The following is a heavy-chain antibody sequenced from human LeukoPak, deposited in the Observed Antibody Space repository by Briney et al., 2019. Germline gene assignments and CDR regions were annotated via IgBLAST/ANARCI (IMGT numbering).Heavy chain of an antibody. CDR3: AKDEEVGATTFDY. D-gene: IGHD1-26*01. CDR1: GFTFSDYY. V-gene: IGHV3-23*01. CDR2: ISGSGGST. Sequence: GGSLRLSCAASGFTFSDYYMSWIRQAPGKGLEWVSAISGSGGSTYYADSVKGRFTISRDNSKNTLYLQMNSLRAEDTAVYYCAKDEEVGATTFDYWGQGTLVTVSS. J-gene: IGHJ4*02.